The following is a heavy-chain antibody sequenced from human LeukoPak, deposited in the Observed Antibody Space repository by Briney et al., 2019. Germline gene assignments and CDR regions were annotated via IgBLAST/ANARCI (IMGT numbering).Heavy chain of an antibody. Sequence: ASVKVSCKASGYTFTSYAMNWVRQAPGQGLEWMGWISSYNGNANYAQKLQGRVTMTTDTSTNTAYMELRSLRSDDTAVYYCARDDFVYKSFDYWGQGTLVTVSS. CDR2: ISSYNGNA. J-gene: IGHJ4*02. V-gene: IGHV1-18*01. D-gene: IGHD3-3*01. CDR3: ARDDFVYKSFDY. CDR1: GYTFTSYA.